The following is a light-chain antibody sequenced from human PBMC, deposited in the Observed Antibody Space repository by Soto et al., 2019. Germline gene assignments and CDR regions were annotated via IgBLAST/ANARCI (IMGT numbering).Light chain of an antibody. CDR1: QSVNTN. CDR3: QQYNNWPPRYT. CDR2: GAY. J-gene: IGKJ2*01. V-gene: IGKV3-15*01. Sequence: EIVMTQSPATLSVCPGERATLSCRASQSVNTNLAWYQKKPGQAPSLLIYGAYNRATGIPARFSGSGSGTEFTLTISSLQSGDFAVYYCQQYNNWPPRYTFGQGTKLEI.